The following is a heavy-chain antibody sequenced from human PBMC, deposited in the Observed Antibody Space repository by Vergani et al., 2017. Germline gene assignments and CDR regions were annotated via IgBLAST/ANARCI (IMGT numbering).Heavy chain of an antibody. CDR2: IYHSGST. CDR3: ASGTEYGDYSAY. D-gene: IGHD4-17*01. V-gene: IGHV4-38-2*02. Sequence: QVQLQESGRGLVKPSETLSLTCTVSGYSISSGYYWGWIRQPPGKGLEWIGSIYHSGSTYYNPSLKSRVTISVDTSKNQFSLKLSSVTAADTAVYYCASGTEYGDYSAYWGQGTLVTVSS. CDR1: GYSISSGYY. J-gene: IGHJ4*02.